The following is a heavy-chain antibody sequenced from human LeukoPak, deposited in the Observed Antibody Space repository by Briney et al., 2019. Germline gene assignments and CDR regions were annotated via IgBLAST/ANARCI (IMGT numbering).Heavy chain of an antibody. CDR2: INVGNGNT. D-gene: IGHD2-2*01. Sequence: GASVKVSCKASAYTFSNYAMHWVRQATGQGIEWMGWINVGNGNTKYAQKSQGRVTITRYTSASTAYMELSSLRSEDTAVYSCARDQVVVPSDWFDPWGQGTLVTVSS. J-gene: IGHJ5*02. CDR3: ARDQVVVPSDWFDP. CDR1: AYTFSNYA. V-gene: IGHV1-3*01.